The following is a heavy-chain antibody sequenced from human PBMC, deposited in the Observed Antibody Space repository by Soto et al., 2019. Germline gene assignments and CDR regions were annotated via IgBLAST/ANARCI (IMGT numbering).Heavy chain of an antibody. D-gene: IGHD4-17*01. CDR2: MNPNSGNT. Sequence: ASVKVSCKSSGYTFTSYDIKLFRQATGQGLEWMGWMNPNSGNTGYAQKFQGRVTMTRNTSISTAYMELSSLRSEDTAVYYCARTLYGDNVEYWGQGTLVTVSS. CDR3: ARTLYGDNVEY. V-gene: IGHV1-8*01. CDR1: GYTFTSYD. J-gene: IGHJ4*02.